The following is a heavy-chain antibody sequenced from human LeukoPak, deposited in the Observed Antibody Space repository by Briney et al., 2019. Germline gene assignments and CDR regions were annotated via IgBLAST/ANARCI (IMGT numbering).Heavy chain of an antibody. CDR3: ARGHGIWSGSRLSNAFDI. V-gene: IGHV3-13*04. D-gene: IGHD3-3*01. CDR2: IGAAGDT. Sequence: GGSLRLPCAASGLTLSTYDMHWVRQTPGEGLEWISAIGAAGDTYYSDSVQGRFTISRENGKNSLFLQMNSLRAGDTAMYFCARGHGIWSGSRLSNAFDIWGQGTMVTVSS. J-gene: IGHJ3*02. CDR1: GLTLSTYD.